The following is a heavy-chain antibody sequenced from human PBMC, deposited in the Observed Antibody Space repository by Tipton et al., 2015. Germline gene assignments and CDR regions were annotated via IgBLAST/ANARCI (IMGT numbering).Heavy chain of an antibody. J-gene: IGHJ3*02. CDR3: AGMGGRWVQDDAFDI. CDR2: NYYSGST. Sequence: TLSLTCTVSGGSISSGGYYWNWLRQHPGKGLVWIAYNYYSGSTYYNPSLKSRVSISVDTSKNPLALKPGSVTVADTSVCYCAGMGGRWVQDDAFDIWGHGTMVSVSS. CDR1: GGSISSGGYY. D-gene: IGHD5-24*01. V-gene: IGHV4-31*03.